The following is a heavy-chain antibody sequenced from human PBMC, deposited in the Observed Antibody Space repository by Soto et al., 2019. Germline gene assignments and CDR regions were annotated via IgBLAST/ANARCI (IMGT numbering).Heavy chain of an antibody. Sequence: GGSLRLSCAASGFTFSSYGMHWVRQAPGKGLEWVAVIWYDGSNKYYADSVKGRFTISRDNSKNTLYLQMNSLRAEDTAVYYCARNTIFGVVITHFDYWGQGTLVTVSS. V-gene: IGHV3-33*01. CDR1: GFTFSSYG. CDR2: IWYDGSNK. D-gene: IGHD3-3*01. CDR3: ARNTIFGVVITHFDY. J-gene: IGHJ4*02.